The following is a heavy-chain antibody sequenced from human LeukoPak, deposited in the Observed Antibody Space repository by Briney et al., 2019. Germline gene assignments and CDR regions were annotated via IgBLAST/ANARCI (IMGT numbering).Heavy chain of an antibody. Sequence: PGESLKISCKGSGYSFTSYWIGWVRQMPGKGLEWMGIIYPGDSDTRYSPSFQGQVTISADRSISTAYLQWSSLKASDAAMYYCATNTMFRGIHAFDIWGQGTMVTVSS. CDR1: GYSFTSYW. V-gene: IGHV5-51*01. CDR3: ATNTMFRGIHAFDI. J-gene: IGHJ3*02. D-gene: IGHD3-10*01. CDR2: IYPGDSDT.